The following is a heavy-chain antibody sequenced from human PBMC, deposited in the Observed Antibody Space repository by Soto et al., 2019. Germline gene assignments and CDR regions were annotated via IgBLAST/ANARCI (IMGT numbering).Heavy chain of an antibody. CDR1: GGTFSSDS. D-gene: IGHD2-15*01. CDR3: ARSGGLDRDFNY. Sequence: QVQLVQSGAEVKQPGSSVKVSCKASGGTFSSDSFSWVRQAPGQGLEWMGGIIPMFDTPIYAQKFQDRVTITADESTTTAYMELSRLRSGDRAVYYCARSGGLDRDFNYWGQGSLVTVSS. CDR2: IIPMFDTP. J-gene: IGHJ4*02. V-gene: IGHV1-69*12.